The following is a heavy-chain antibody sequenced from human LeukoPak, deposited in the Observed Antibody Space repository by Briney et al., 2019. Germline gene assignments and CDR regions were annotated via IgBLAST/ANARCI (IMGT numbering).Heavy chain of an antibody. Sequence: AGSLTLSSPASGFSFNEYAMHWVRQAAGKGLEGVAVIWRFGSEKYYVDSVNGRVTVSRDNPPDTLILPMDSLRVEDTAVYYCARHGSGRNYFDPLDHWGEGSMVTVSS. V-gene: IGHV3-33*02. CDR3: ARHGSGRNYFDPLDH. D-gene: IGHD1-26*01. CDR2: IWRFGSEK. J-gene: IGHJ4*02. CDR1: GFSFNEYA.